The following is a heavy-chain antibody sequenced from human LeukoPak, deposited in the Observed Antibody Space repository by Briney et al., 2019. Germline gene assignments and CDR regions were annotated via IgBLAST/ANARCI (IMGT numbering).Heavy chain of an antibody. J-gene: IGHJ4*02. Sequence: GGSLRLSCAASGFTFSDYYMSWIRQAPGKGLEWVSYISSSGSTIYYADSVKGRFTISRDNAKNSLYLQMNSLRAEDTAVYYCASILAAGKFGNFFDYWGQGTLVTVSS. D-gene: IGHD6-13*01. CDR3: ASILAAGKFGNFFDY. CDR2: ISSSGSTI. V-gene: IGHV3-11*01. CDR1: GFTFSDYY.